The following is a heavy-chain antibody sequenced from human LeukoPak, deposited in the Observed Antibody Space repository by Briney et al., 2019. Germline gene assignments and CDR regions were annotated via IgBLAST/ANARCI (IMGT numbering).Heavy chain of an antibody. V-gene: IGHV4-30-4*01. Sequence: PSQTLSLTCTVSGGSISSGDYYWSWIRQPPGKGLEWIGYIYYSGSTYYNPSLKSRVTISVDTSKNQFSLKLSSVTAADTAVYYCARAVTTSYYYYMDVWGKGTMVTVSS. CDR3: ARAVTTSYYYYMDV. J-gene: IGHJ6*03. CDR2: IYYSGST. D-gene: IGHD4-11*01. CDR1: GGSISSGDYY.